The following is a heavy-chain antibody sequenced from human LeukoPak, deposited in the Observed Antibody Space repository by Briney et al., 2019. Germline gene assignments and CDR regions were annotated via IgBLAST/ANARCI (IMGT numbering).Heavy chain of an antibody. D-gene: IGHD3-22*01. Sequence: QPGRSLRLSCAASGFTFSSYGMHWVRQAPGKGLEWVAVISYDGSKKYYADFVKGRFTISRDSSKNMLYLQMNSLRVEDTAVYYCAKGFSSGPWDACDIWGQGTMVTVSS. CDR1: GFTFSSYG. V-gene: IGHV3-30*18. CDR3: AKGFSSGPWDACDI. J-gene: IGHJ3*02. CDR2: ISYDGSKK.